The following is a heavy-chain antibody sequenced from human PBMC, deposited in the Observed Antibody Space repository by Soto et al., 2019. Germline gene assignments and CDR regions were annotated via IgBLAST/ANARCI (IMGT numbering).Heavy chain of an antibody. CDR3: AKRLPKNYYYYGMDV. V-gene: IGHV3-23*01. D-gene: IGHD5-18*01. CDR1: GFTFRSYA. J-gene: IGHJ6*02. Sequence: GGSLRLSCAASGFTFRSYAMSWVRQAPGKGLEWVSAISGSGGSTYYADSVKGRFTISRDNSKNTLYLQMNSLRAEDTAVYYCAKRLPKNYYYYGMDVWGQGTTVTVSS. CDR2: ISGSGGST.